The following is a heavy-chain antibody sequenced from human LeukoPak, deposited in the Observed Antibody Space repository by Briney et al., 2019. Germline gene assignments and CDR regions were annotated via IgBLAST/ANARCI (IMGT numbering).Heavy chain of an antibody. D-gene: IGHD3-10*01. J-gene: IGHJ5*02. Sequence: SETLSLTCTVSGGSISSGSYYWSWIRQPAGKGLEWIGRIYTSGSTNYKPSLKSRVTISVDTSKNQFSLKLNSVTAADTAVYYCARGGYYGSGNDFRFDPWGQGTLVTVSS. CDR2: IYTSGST. CDR3: ARGGYYGSGNDFRFDP. V-gene: IGHV4-61*02. CDR1: GGSISSGSYY.